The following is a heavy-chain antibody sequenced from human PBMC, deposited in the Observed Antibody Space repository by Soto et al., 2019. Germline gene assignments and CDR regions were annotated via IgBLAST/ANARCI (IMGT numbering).Heavy chain of an antibody. Sequence: GGSLRLSCEASGFSFSTVGMHWVRQAPGKGLQWTVLISHDGNRQFYAESVKGRFSVSRDNSRKTVSLQMNGLRPEDTAIYYCAKDRGSVNSHLDLWGQGTLDTVSS. CDR1: GFSFSTVG. V-gene: IGHV3-30*18. CDR3: AKDRGSVNSHLDL. CDR2: ISHDGNRQ. D-gene: IGHD6-25*01. J-gene: IGHJ5*02.